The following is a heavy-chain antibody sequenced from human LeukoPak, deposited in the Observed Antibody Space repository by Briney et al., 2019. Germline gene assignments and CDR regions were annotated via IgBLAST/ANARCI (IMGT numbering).Heavy chain of an antibody. J-gene: IGHJ4*02. CDR3: ALLFSSTWYRFDS. CDR1: GYTFTDYY. D-gene: IGHD6-13*01. Sequence: GTSVTLSCNASGYTFTDYYIHWVRLPHGQGLEWMGWVKPNSGDTNHAHKFQGRGTMTSDTSISTAYMDLNRGRADDTAVYDCALLFSSTWYRFDSWGQGTLVTVSS. CDR2: VKPNSGDT. V-gene: IGHV1-2*02.